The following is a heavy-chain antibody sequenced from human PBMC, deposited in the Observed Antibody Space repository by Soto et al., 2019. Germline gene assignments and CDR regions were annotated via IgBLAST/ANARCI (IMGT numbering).Heavy chain of an antibody. J-gene: IGHJ5*02. D-gene: IGHD3-3*01. V-gene: IGHV4-34*01. CDR3: ARAPRKGFWSGYSYNWFDP. CDR2: INHSGST. Sequence: KSSETLSLTCAVYGGSFSGYYWSWIRQPPGKGLEWIGEINHSGSTNYNPSLKSRVTISVDTSKNQFSLKLSSVTAADTAVYYCARAPRKGFWSGYSYNWFDPWGQGTLVTVSS. CDR1: GGSFSGYY.